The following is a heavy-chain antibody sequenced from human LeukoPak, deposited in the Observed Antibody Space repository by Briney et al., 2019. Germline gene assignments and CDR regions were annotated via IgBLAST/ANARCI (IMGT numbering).Heavy chain of an antibody. D-gene: IGHD6-19*01. Sequence: ASVKVSCKASGYTFTGYYMHWVRQAPGQGLEWMGRINPNSGGTNYAQKFQGRVTMTRDTSISTAYMELSRLRSDDTAVYYCASIAVAGTIRFNYWGQGTLVTVSS. CDR3: ASIAVAGTIRFNY. CDR1: GYTFTGYY. V-gene: IGHV1-2*06. CDR2: INPNSGGT. J-gene: IGHJ4*02.